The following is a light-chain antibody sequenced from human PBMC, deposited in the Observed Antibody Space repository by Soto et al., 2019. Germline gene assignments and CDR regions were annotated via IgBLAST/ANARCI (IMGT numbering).Light chain of an antibody. CDR3: QEYGRSPPT. CDR2: GAS. J-gene: IGKJ4*01. V-gene: IGKV3-20*01. CDR1: QSVRSNS. Sequence: EIVLTQSPGTLSLSPGERATLSCRASQSVRSNSLARYQQKPGQAPRLLIYGASTRATGIPDRFSGSGSGTDFTLTITRLEPEDFGVFYCQEYGRSPPTFGGGTNMEIK.